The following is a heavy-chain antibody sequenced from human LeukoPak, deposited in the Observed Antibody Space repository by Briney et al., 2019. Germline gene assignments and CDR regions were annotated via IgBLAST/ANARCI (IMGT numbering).Heavy chain of an antibody. J-gene: IGHJ6*03. Sequence: SETLSLTCTVSGGSISSTNYYWGWIRQPPGKGLEWIGSIYYSGSTYYNPSLKSRVTISVDTSKNQFSLKLSSVTAADTAVYYCARVCIAAAGWLYYYYYYYMDVWGKGTTVTVSS. CDR1: GGSISSTNYY. D-gene: IGHD6-13*01. CDR2: IYYSGST. CDR3: ARVCIAAAGWLYYYYYYYMDV. V-gene: IGHV4-39*07.